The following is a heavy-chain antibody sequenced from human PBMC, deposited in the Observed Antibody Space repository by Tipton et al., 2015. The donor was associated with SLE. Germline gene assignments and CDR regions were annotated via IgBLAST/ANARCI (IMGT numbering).Heavy chain of an antibody. CDR3: ARGPGTRFFDY. J-gene: IGHJ4*02. CDR2: IYYSGST. D-gene: IGHD2-2*01. Sequence: TLSLTCTVSGYSISSGYYWGWIRQPPGKGLEWIGSIYYSGSTYYNPSLKSRVTISVDTSKNQFSLKLSSVTAADTAVYYCARGPGTRFFDYWGQGTLVTVSS. V-gene: IGHV4-38-2*02. CDR1: GYSISSGYY.